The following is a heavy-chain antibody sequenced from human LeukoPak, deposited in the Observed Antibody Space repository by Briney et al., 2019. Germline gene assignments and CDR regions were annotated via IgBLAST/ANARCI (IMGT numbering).Heavy chain of an antibody. CDR2: IGSDGSIT. J-gene: IGHJ4*02. V-gene: IGHV3-74*01. Sequence: RGSLRLSCAASGFTFNSHWMHWVRQGPGKGLVWVSRIGSDGSITSYADSVKGRFTISRDNAKNTLYLQMNSLRAEDTAVYYCATTRFVGSALDYWGQGTLVTVSS. CDR3: ATTRFVGSALDY. CDR1: GFTFNSHW. D-gene: IGHD1-26*01.